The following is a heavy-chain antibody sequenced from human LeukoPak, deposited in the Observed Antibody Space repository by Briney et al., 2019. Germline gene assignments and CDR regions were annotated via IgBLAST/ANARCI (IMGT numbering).Heavy chain of an antibody. Sequence: GGSLRLSCATSGFTFSDYYMSWIRQAPGKGLEWVSYISNSGSTISYADAVKGRFTISRDNAKNSLYVQMNSLRAEDTAVYYCARDLSLVTIFGVVIDKYFDYWGQGTLVTVSS. CDR3: ARDLSLVTIFGVVIDKYFDY. V-gene: IGHV3-11*04. D-gene: IGHD3-3*01. CDR2: ISNSGSTI. J-gene: IGHJ4*02. CDR1: GFTFSDYY.